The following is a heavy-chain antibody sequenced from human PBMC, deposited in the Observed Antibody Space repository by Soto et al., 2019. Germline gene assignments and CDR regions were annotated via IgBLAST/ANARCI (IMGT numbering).Heavy chain of an antibody. CDR3: ARDRPTVGATYAFDI. CDR1: GGSISSGGYY. V-gene: IGHV4-31*03. CDR2: IYYSGST. Sequence: QVQLQESGPGLVKPSQTLSLTCTVSGGSISSGGYYWSWIRQHPGKGLEWIGYIYYSGSTYYTPSLKSRVTISADTSKNQFSLKLSSVTAADTAVYYCARDRPTVGATYAFDIWGQGTMLTVSS. D-gene: IGHD1-26*01. J-gene: IGHJ3*02.